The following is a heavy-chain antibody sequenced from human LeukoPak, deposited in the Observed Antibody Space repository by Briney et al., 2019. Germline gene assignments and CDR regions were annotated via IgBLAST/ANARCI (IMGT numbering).Heavy chain of an antibody. D-gene: IGHD4-17*01. Sequence: PSETLSLTCTVSGGSISSSSYYWGWIRQPPGKGLEWIGSIYYSGSTYYNPSLKSRVTISVDTSKNQFSLKLSSVTAADTAVYYCARVSTVTTSVCFDYWGQGTLVTVSS. CDR3: ARVSTVTTSVCFDY. CDR2: IYYSGST. J-gene: IGHJ4*02. CDR1: GGSISSSSYY. V-gene: IGHV4-39*07.